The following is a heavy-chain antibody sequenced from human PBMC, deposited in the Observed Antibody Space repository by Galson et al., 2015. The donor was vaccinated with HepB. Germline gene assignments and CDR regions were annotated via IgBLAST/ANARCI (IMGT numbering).Heavy chain of an antibody. CDR1: GFTFSSYG. D-gene: IGHD5-24*01. CDR2: ISYDGSNK. V-gene: IGHV3-30*03. J-gene: IGHJ4*02. CDR3: ARDHRREMATKY. Sequence: SLRLSCAASGFTFSSYGMHWVRQAPGKGLEWVAVISYDGSNKYYADSVKGRFTISRDNSKNTLYLQMNSLRAEDTAVYYCARDHRREMATKYWGQGTLVTVSS.